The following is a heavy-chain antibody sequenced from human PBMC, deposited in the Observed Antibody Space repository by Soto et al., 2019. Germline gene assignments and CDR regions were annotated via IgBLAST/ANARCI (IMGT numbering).Heavy chain of an antibody. J-gene: IGHJ6*02. CDR1: GYTFTNYY. CDR2: INPNGGGT. Sequence: GASVKVSCKASGYTFTNYYIHWLRQAPGQGLDWMGWINPNGGGTNYAQKFQGWVTMTSDTSISTAYMELRRLRSDDAAVYYCARESATFFYYGMDVWGQGTTVTVSS. V-gene: IGHV1-2*04. CDR3: ARESATFFYYGMDV.